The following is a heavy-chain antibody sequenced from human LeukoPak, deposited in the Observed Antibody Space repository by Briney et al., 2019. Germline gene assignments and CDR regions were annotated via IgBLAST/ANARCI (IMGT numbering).Heavy chain of an antibody. Sequence: GGSLRLSCAASGFTFSSYGMYWVRQAPGKGLECVALITYDGSEMYYADSVKGRFTISRDNSRDTLYPQVNSLRGDDTAIYYCARNRGYTYDYDSFDPWGQGTLVTVSS. CDR2: ITYDGSEM. V-gene: IGHV3-30*19. CDR1: GFTFSSYG. CDR3: ARNRGYTYDYDSFDP. D-gene: IGHD5-18*01. J-gene: IGHJ5*02.